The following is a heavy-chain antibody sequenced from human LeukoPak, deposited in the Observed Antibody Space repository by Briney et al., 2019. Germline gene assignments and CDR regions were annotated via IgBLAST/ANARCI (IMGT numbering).Heavy chain of an antibody. CDR2: VYNSGDT. V-gene: IGHV4-59*08. J-gene: IGHJ2*01. D-gene: IGHD3-16*01. CDR1: GGSTSSDY. CDR3: ARLKLGAYFDL. Sequence: SETLSLACTVSGGSTSSDYWSWIRQSPGKGLEWVGYVYNSGDTGKNPSLKSRVTILLDTSKNQCSLKLTSVSAADTAVYYCARLKLGAYFDLWGRGTLVTVSS.